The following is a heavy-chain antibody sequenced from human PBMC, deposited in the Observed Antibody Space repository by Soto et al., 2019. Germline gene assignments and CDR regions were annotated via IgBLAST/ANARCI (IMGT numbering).Heavy chain of an antibody. CDR1: GCSISNSLNY. D-gene: IGHD6-19*01. CDR2: IYYTGNI. V-gene: IGHV4-39*01. CDR3: ARGSGWLDY. Sequence: ETLSLTCSVSGCSISNSLNYWGWIRQPPGKGLEWIGTIYYTGNIYYNPSLKSRVTISIDTSKNQFSLRLSSVTAADTAVYYCARGSGWLDYWGQGILVTVSS. J-gene: IGHJ4*02.